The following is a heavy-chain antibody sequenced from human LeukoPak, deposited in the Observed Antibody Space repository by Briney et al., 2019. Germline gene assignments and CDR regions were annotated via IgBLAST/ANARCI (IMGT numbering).Heavy chain of an antibody. D-gene: IGHD4-17*01. Sequence: ASVKVSCKASVYTFTDYFIHWVRQAPGQGLEWMGRINPNSGDTKFEQKFQGRVTMTRDTSISTANMELIRLTSDDTAVYYCARAGPVTTTGRPNDYWGQGTLVTVSS. J-gene: IGHJ4*02. CDR3: ARAGPVTTTGRPNDY. CDR2: INPNSGDT. CDR1: VYTFTDYF. V-gene: IGHV1-2*06.